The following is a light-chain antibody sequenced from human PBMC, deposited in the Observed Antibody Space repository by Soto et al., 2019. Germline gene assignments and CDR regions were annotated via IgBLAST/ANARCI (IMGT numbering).Light chain of an antibody. CDR3: QQSSSTPWT. V-gene: IGKV1-39*01. Sequence: IQFTQSPSSLSASVGNRVTITCRASQRISSYLNWYQQNPGKAPKLLISAASSLQSGVPSRFSGGGSGTDFTLTISSLQPEDFATYYCQQSSSTPWTFGQGTKVE. CDR1: QRISSY. CDR2: AAS. J-gene: IGKJ1*01.